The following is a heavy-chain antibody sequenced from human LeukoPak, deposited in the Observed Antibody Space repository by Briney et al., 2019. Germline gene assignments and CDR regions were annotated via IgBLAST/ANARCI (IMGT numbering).Heavy chain of an antibody. D-gene: IGHD3-10*01. CDR2: INPSGGST. CDR1: GYTFTTYF. Sequence: ASAKVSCKASGYTFTTYFMHWVRQAPGQGLEWMGVINPSGGSTSYAQRVHGRLTMTRDTSTSTVYMELSSLRSEDTAVYHCARGRGSGTYSARDFDYWGQGTLVTVSS. J-gene: IGHJ4*02. V-gene: IGHV1-46*01. CDR3: ARGRGSGTYSARDFDY.